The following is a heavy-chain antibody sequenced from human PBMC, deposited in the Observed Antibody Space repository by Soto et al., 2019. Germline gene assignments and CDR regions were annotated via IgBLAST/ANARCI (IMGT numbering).Heavy chain of an antibody. J-gene: IGHJ4*02. CDR2: INPSNST. D-gene: IGHD2-15*01. CDR3: TRVSCTGGSCYSIDS. CDR1: GYTFTSYY. Sequence: QVQLVQSGAEVKKPGASVKVSCKASGYTFTSYYMHWVRQAPGQGLEWMGIINPSNSTTYAQKFQGRVTSTRDTSTSTVYMELSSLRSEDTAVYYCTRVSCTGGSCYSIDSWGQGTLVTVSS. V-gene: IGHV1-46*03.